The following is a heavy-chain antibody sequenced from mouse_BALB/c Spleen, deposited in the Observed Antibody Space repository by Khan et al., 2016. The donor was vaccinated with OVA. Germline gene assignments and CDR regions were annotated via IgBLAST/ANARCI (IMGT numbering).Heavy chain of an antibody. CDR3: TRHGDVAWFTY. CDR2: IDPFSGGT. V-gene: IGHV1S135*01. Sequence: EVQLQESGPELMKPGSSVKISCKASGYSFSSYYIHWVMQSHGKSLEWIGYIDPFSGGTNSNQKFKGKATLTVDRSSSTDYINLSNLASEDSAVYFCTRHGDVAWFTYWGQGTLVTVSA. CDR1: GYSFSSYY. J-gene: IGHJ3*01. D-gene: IGHD2-13*01.